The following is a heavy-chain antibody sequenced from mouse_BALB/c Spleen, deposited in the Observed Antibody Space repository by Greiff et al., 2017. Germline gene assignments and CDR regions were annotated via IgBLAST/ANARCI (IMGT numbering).Heavy chain of an antibody. J-gene: IGHJ1*01. V-gene: IGHV2-9*02. Sequence: VKVVESGPGLVAPSQSLSITCTVSGFSLTSYGVHWVRQPPGKGLEWLGVIWAGGSTNYNSALMSRLSISKDNSKSRVFLKMNSLQTDDTAMYYCAGALTTVVAYWYFDVWGAGTPVTVSA. D-gene: IGHD1-1*01. CDR1: GFSLTSYG. CDR2: IWAGGST. CDR3: AGALTTVVAYWYFDV.